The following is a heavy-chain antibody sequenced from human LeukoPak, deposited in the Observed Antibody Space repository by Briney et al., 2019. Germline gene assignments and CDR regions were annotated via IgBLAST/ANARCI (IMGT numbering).Heavy chain of an antibody. V-gene: IGHV3-33*01. CDR3: ARGGYCSSTSCPTNWFDP. Sequence: GGSLRLSCAASGSTFSSYGMHWVRQAPGKGLEWVAVIWYDGSNKYYADSVKGRFTISRDNSKNTLYLQMNSLRAEDTAVYYCARGGYCSSTSCPTNWFDPWGQGTLVTVSS. CDR2: IWYDGSNK. CDR1: GSTFSSYG. D-gene: IGHD2-2*01. J-gene: IGHJ5*02.